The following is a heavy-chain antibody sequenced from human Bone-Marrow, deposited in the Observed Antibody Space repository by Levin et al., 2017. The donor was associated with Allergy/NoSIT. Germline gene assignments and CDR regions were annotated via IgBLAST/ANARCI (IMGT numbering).Heavy chain of an antibody. CDR3: ARIRRRDGAFDI. Sequence: SGPTLVKPTQTLTLTCSFSGFSLTTAGMSVTWIRQPPGKALDWLALIQWDDDKFYKPSLRSRISISKDTSKNQVIFTLSNMDPEDTGTYYCARIRRRDGAFDIWGPGTMVTVSS. J-gene: IGHJ3*02. D-gene: IGHD5-24*01. CDR1: GFSLTTAGMS. CDR2: IQWDDDK. V-gene: IGHV2-70*01.